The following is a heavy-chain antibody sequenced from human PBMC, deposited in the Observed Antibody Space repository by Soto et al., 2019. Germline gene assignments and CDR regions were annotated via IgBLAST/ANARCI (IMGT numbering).Heavy chain of an antibody. CDR1: GFSLSNARMG. D-gene: IGHD3-22*01. CDR3: ARTLEYYDSSGYTKSRDTPDY. Sequence: SGPTLVNPTETLTLTCTVSGFSLSNARMGVSWIRQPPGRALEWLAHIFSNDEKSYSTSLKSRLTISKDTSKSQVVLTMTNMDPVDKATYYSARTLEYYDSSGYTKSRDTPDYWGQGNLVTVSS. V-gene: IGHV2-26*01. J-gene: IGHJ4*02. CDR2: IFSNDEK.